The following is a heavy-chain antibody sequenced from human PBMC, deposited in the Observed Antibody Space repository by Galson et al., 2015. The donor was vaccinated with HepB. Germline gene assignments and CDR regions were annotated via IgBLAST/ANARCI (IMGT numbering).Heavy chain of an antibody. CDR3: VRDNGEGDSCSGGNCYSAYFDYGMDV. V-gene: IGHV4-59*01. D-gene: IGHD2-15*01. CDR1: SGSISNYY. CDR2: IHDTGST. Sequence: ETLSLTCIVSSGSISNYYWSWIRQPPGKGLEWIGYIHDTGSTKYNPSLKSRVTMFLDTSKKQISLKVNSVTAADTAVYYCVRDNGEGDSCSGGNCYSAYFDYGMDVWGQGTTVTVSS. J-gene: IGHJ6*02.